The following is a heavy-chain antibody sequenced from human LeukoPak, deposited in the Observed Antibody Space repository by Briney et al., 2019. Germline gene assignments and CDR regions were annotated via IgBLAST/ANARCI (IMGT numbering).Heavy chain of an antibody. Sequence: ASVKVSCKASGYTFTSYYIHWVRQAPGQGLEWMGIINPSGGSTTSAQEFQGRVTMTRDRSASTVYLELSSLRSEDTAVYYCAREYYYDSSGYYYVKYFDYWGQGTLVTVSS. CDR1: GYTFTSYY. J-gene: IGHJ4*02. V-gene: IGHV1-46*01. CDR3: AREYYYDSSGYYYVKYFDY. D-gene: IGHD3-22*01. CDR2: INPSGGST.